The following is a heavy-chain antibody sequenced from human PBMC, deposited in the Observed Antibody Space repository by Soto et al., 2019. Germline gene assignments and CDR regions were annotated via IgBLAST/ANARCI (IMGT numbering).Heavy chain of an antibody. D-gene: IGHD6-19*01. V-gene: IGHV3-49*05. J-gene: IGHJ4*02. CDR2: IRSETYGGTS. CDR3: GRGQPLTSGWYPHFDH. CDR1: GFTFSEYL. Sequence: EVQLVESGGGFVKPGRSLRLSCSTSGFTFSEYLMSWFRQGPGKGLEWVGLIRSETYGGTSEYGASAKGRFTISRDDSEGIAYLHIKNLEIEDTAIYFCGRGQPLTSGWYPHFDHWGQGTLVTVSS.